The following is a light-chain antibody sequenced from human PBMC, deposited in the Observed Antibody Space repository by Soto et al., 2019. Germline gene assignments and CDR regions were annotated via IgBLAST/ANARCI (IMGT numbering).Light chain of an antibody. CDR2: AAS. CDR3: QQSYASSWT. CDR1: QSISSTY. J-gene: IGKJ1*01. V-gene: IGKV3-20*01. Sequence: EIVLTQSPGTLSLSPGERATLSCRASQSISSTYLAWYRQKPGQAPRLLIYAASSRATGIPDRFSGSGCGTDVTLTISRLEPEDFVVYSCQQSYASSWTFGQGTRVEIK.